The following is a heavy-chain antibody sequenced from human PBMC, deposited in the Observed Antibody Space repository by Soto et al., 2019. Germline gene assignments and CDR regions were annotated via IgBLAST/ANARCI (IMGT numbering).Heavy chain of an antibody. CDR1: GFTLSTYW. CDR3: ARTFVDGMAGFGP. V-gene: IGHV3-74*01. Sequence: PGGSLRLSCAASGFTLSTYWMHWVRQVPGKGLVWVSRISSGGTYTNYADSVKGRFTISRDSARNTLFLQMNCLTGEDTAVYYCARTFVDGMAGFGPWGQGTLVTVSS. D-gene: IGHD2-15*01. J-gene: IGHJ5*02. CDR2: ISSGGTYT.